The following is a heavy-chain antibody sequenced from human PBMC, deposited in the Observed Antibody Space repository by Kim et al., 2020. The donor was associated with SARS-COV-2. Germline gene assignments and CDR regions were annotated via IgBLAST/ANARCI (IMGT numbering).Heavy chain of an antibody. Sequence: SVKVSCKASGGTFCSYAISWVRQAPGQGLEWMGRIIPILGIANYAQKFQGRVTITADKSTSTAYMELSSLRSEDTAVYYCAIVPYYDFWSGYYFWDYWG. CDR3: AIVPYYDFWSGYYFWDY. D-gene: IGHD3-3*01. V-gene: IGHV1-69*04. J-gene: IGHJ4*01. CDR1: GGTFCSYA. CDR2: IIPILGIA.